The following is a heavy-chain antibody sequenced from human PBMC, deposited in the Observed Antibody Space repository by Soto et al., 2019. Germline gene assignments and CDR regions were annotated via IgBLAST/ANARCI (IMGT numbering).Heavy chain of an antibody. V-gene: IGHV3-23*01. CDR3: AKDTGRGGGSVFDY. CDR1: GFIFSNYA. Sequence: EVQLLESGGGLVQPGGSLRLSCAPSGFIFSNYAMSWVRQARGKGLEWVSAISGSGADTYYTESVKGPFTISRDNFKNTLYLQMNSLRAEDTAVYYCAKDTGRGGGSVFDYCGQGTLVTVSS. J-gene: IGHJ4*02. D-gene: IGHD2-15*01. CDR2: ISGSGADT.